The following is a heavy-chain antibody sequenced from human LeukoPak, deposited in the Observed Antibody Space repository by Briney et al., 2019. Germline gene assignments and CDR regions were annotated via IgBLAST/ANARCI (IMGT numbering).Heavy chain of an antibody. Sequence: GGSLRLSCAASGFTFSSYSMNWVRQAPGKGLEWVSSISSSSSYIYYADSVKGRFTISRDNAKNSLYLQMNSLRAEDTAVYYCARDRTVTENFDYWGQGTLVTVSS. D-gene: IGHD4-17*01. CDR3: ARDRTVTENFDY. V-gene: IGHV3-21*01. CDR1: GFTFSSYS. J-gene: IGHJ4*02. CDR2: ISSSSSYI.